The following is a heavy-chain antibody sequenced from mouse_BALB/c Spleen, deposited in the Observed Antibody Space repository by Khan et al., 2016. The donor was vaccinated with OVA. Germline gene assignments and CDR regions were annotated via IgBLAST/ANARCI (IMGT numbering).Heavy chain of an antibody. CDR3: ARNSYMYDFTY. V-gene: IGHV2-2*01. CDR1: GFSLTTYG. J-gene: IGHJ3*01. CDR2: IRSAGKT. Sequence: QVQLKQSGPGLVRPSQTLSITCTVSGFSLTTYGVHWVRQSPGKGLEWLGVIRSAGKTDYNAAFISRLSIPKDNSKSQVFFKMNSLQADDTAMYYCARNSYMYDFTYWGQGTLVTGSA. D-gene: IGHD2-14*01.